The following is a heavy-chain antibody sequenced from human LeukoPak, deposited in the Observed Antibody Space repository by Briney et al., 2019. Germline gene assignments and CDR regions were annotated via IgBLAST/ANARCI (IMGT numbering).Heavy chain of an antibody. CDR2: IYPGDSDT. V-gene: IGHV5-51*01. CDR1: GYSFISYW. Sequence: GESLKISCKGSGYSFISYWIGWVRQMPGKGLEWMGIIYPGDSDTRYSPSFQGQVTISADKSISTAYLQWSSLKASDTAMYYCARLPGIAAAGTNYFDYWGQGTLVTVSS. D-gene: IGHD6-13*01. J-gene: IGHJ4*02. CDR3: ARLPGIAAAGTNYFDY.